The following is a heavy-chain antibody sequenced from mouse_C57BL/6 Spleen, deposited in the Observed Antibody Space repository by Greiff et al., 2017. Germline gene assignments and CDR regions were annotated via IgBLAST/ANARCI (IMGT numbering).Heavy chain of an antibody. Sequence: QVQLQQSGAELMKPGASVKLSCKATGYTFTGYWIEWVKQRPGHGLEWIGEILPGSGSTNYNEKFKGKATFTADKSSSTAYMQLSSLTSEDSAVYFCARDYYDYGGGFDYWGQGTTLTVSS. CDR3: ARDYYDYGGGFDY. J-gene: IGHJ2*01. CDR2: ILPGSGST. D-gene: IGHD2-4*01. V-gene: IGHV1-9*01. CDR1: GYTFTGYW.